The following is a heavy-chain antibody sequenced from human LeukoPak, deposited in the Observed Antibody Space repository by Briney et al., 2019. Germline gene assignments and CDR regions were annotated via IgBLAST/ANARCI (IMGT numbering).Heavy chain of an antibody. J-gene: IGHJ4*02. V-gene: IGHV3-7*01. CDR1: GFTFSSYW. Sequence: GGSLRLSCAASGFTFSSYWMSWVRQAPGKGLEWVANIKQDGSEKYYVDSVKGRFTISRDNAKNSLYLQMNSLRAEDTAVYYCARGFQVVPAAMPDYWGQGTLVTVSS. D-gene: IGHD2-2*01. CDR2: IKQDGSEK. CDR3: ARGFQVVPAAMPDY.